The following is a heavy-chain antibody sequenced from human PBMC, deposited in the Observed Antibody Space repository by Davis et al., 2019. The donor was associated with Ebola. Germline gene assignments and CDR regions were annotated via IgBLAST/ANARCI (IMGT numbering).Heavy chain of an antibody. J-gene: IGHJ4*02. V-gene: IGHV3-23*01. CDR3: SKRVPGMFYFDY. Sequence: PGGSLRLSCAASGFTFSSYSMNWVRQAPGKGLQWVSTITGYGGGTFYADSVKGRFTISRDNSKNTLYLQMNSLSAEDTAIYYCSKRVPGMFYFDYWGQGTLVTVSP. CDR1: GFTFSSYS. D-gene: IGHD3-10*02. CDR2: ITGYGGGT.